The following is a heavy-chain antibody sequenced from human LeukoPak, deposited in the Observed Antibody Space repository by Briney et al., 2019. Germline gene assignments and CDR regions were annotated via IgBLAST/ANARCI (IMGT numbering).Heavy chain of an antibody. V-gene: IGHV1-2*06. J-gene: IGHJ4*02. D-gene: IGHD3-3*01. CDR2: INPNSGGT. CDR3: ARDLPSITIFGVLQDY. Sequence: ASVKVSCKASGYTFTGYYMHWVRQAPGQELEWMGRINPNSGGTNYAQKFQGRVTMTRDTSISTAYMELSRLRSDDTAVYYCARDLPSITIFGVLQDYWGQGTLVTVSS. CDR1: GYTFTGYY.